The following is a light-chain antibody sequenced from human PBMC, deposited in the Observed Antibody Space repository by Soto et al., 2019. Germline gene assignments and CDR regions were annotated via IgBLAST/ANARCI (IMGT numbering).Light chain of an antibody. J-gene: IGKJ3*01. CDR2: KAS. CDR1: QFMSVW. CDR3: QQYNSFPLT. Sequence: DIQMTQSPSTLSASVGDRVTITCRASQFMSVWLAWYQQKPGTAPKLLIYKASSLESGVPTRFSGSGSGTEFTLTISSLQPDDSATYYCQQYNSFPLTFGPGTKVHIK. V-gene: IGKV1-5*03.